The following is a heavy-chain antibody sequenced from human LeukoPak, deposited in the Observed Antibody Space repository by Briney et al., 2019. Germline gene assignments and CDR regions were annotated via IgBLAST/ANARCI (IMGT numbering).Heavy chain of an antibody. CDR3: AREKTVSYYFDY. CDR2: ISYDGSNK. J-gene: IGHJ4*02. D-gene: IGHD1-14*01. V-gene: IGHV3-30-3*01. CDR1: GFTFSSYA. Sequence: TGGSLRLSCAASGFTFSSYAMHWVRQAPGKGLEWVAVISYDGSNKYYADSVKGRFTISRDNSKNTLYLQMNSLRAEDTAVYYCAREKTVSYYFDYWGQGTLVTVSS.